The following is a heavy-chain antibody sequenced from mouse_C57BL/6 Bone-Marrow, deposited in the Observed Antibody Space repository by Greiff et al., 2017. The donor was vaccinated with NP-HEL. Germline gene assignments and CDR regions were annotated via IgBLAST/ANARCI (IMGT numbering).Heavy chain of an antibody. D-gene: IGHD2-12*01. CDR1: GFTFSDYG. CDR3: ARRYRGLYYYAMDY. Sequence: EVNLVESGGGLVKPGGSLKLSCAASGFTFSDYGMHWVRQAPEKGLEWVAYISSGSSTIYYADTVKGRFTISRDNAKNTLFLQMTSLRSDDTAMYYCARRYRGLYYYAMDYWGQGTSVTVSS. V-gene: IGHV5-17*01. CDR2: ISSGSSTI. J-gene: IGHJ4*01.